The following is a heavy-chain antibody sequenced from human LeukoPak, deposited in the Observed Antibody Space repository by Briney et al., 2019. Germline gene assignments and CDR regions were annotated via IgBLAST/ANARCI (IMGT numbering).Heavy chain of an antibody. Sequence: PSETLSLTCTVSGGSISSYYWSWIRQPPGKGLEWIGEINHSGSTNYNPSLKSRVTISVDTSKNQFSLKLSSVTAADTAVYYCARADGIVGASYYFDYWGQGTLVTVSS. CDR1: GGSISSYY. J-gene: IGHJ4*02. CDR3: ARADGIVGASYYFDY. CDR2: INHSGST. D-gene: IGHD1-26*01. V-gene: IGHV4-34*01.